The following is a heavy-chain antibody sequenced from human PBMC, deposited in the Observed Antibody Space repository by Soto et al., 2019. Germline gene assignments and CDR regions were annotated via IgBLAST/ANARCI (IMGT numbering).Heavy chain of an antibody. Sequence: SETLSLTCTVSGVSIRSYFWSWIRQPPGKGLEWIGYTYYTADTKYSPSLESRATISADPSKKQFSLSLSPVSAADTALYFCEGYKHRGESFDYWGQGALVTVSS. J-gene: IGHJ4*02. CDR1: GVSIRSYF. V-gene: IGHV4-59*01. CDR2: TYYTADT. CDR3: EGYKHRGESFDY. D-gene: IGHD3-10*01.